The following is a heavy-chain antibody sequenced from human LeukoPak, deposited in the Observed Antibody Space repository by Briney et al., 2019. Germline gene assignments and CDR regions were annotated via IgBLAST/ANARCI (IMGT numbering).Heavy chain of an antibody. CDR3: ARDRDYAFDI. V-gene: IGHV3-48*02. CDR1: GFTFSSYS. J-gene: IGHJ3*02. Sequence: PGGSLRLSCSVSGFTFSSYSMNWVRQAPGKGLEWISYINSDSSPATYTDSVRGRFTNSRDNAKISLYLQLNSLRDDDTAIYYCARDRDYAFDIWGQGTMVTAS. CDR2: INSDSSPA.